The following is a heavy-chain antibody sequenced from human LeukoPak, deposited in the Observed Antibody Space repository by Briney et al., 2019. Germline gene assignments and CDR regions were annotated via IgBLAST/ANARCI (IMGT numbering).Heavy chain of an antibody. V-gene: IGHV3-43*02. D-gene: IGHD1-26*01. CDR2: ISGDGGSS. CDR3: AKDMGGSGRNWASNWFDP. Sequence: PGGSLRLSCAASGFTFDDYGMHWVRQAPGKGLELVSLISGDGGSSHQADSVKGRFTISRDNSKNSLYLQMNSLRTEDTALYYCAKDMGGSGRNWASNWFDPWGQGTLVTVSS. J-gene: IGHJ5*02. CDR1: GFTFDDYG.